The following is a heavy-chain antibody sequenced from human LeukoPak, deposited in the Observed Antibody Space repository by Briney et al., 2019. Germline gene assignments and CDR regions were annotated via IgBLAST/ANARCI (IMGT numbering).Heavy chain of an antibody. CDR1: GGSISSGGCY. Sequence: SQPLSLPCPVSGGSISSGGCYWSWIRQHPGKGLEWIGYIYYSGSTYYNPSLKSRVTISVDTSKNQFSLKLSSVTAADTAVYYCARVRYCSGGSCYSPYYYYYMDVWGKGTTVTVSS. D-gene: IGHD2-15*01. J-gene: IGHJ6*03. CDR2: IYYSGST. CDR3: ARVRYCSGGSCYSPYYYYYMDV. V-gene: IGHV4-31*03.